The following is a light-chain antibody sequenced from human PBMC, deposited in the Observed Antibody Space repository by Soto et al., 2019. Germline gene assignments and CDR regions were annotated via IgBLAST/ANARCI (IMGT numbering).Light chain of an antibody. CDR3: QQYNSYPWT. Sequence: DIQMTQSPSTLSASVGDRVTITCRASQTINDWLAWYQQKPGKAPKLLIYKASSLESGVPSRFSGSGSGTECTLTISSLQPDDFATYYCQQYNSYPWTFGQGNKVEIK. V-gene: IGKV1-5*03. CDR1: QTINDW. J-gene: IGKJ1*01. CDR2: KAS.